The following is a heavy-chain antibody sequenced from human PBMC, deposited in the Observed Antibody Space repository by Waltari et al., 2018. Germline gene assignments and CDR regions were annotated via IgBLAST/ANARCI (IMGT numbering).Heavy chain of an antibody. Sequence: QVQLVQSGAEVKKPGASVKVSCKASGYTFTSYAMHWVRQAPGQRLEWMGCINAGNGNTNYSQKFQGRDTITRDTSASTAYMELSSLRSEDTAVYYCVLIAVAGTDAFDIWGQGTMVTVSS. CDR1: GYTFTSYA. V-gene: IGHV1-3*01. CDR3: VLIAVAGTDAFDI. CDR2: INAGNGNT. J-gene: IGHJ3*02. D-gene: IGHD6-19*01.